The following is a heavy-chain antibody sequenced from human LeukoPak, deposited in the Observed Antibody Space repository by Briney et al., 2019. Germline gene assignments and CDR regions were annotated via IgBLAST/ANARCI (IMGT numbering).Heavy chain of an antibody. CDR2: INPNTGAT. CDR1: GYTFTSYG. V-gene: IGHV1-2*06. Sequence: APVTVSCKASGYTFTSYGISWVRQAPGQGLEWMGRINPNTGATNYAQKFQGRVTMTRDTSISTAYMELSRLRSDDTAVYYCAGSIAVTGGSFDYWGQGTLVTVSS. CDR3: AGSIAVTGGSFDY. J-gene: IGHJ4*02. D-gene: IGHD6-19*01.